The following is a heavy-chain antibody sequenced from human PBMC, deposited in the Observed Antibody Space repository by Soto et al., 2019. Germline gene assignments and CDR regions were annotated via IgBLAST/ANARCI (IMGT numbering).Heavy chain of an antibody. J-gene: IGHJ6*02. CDR1: GGTFGSYA. V-gene: IGHV1-69*01. Sequence: QVQLVQSGAEVKKPGSSVKVSCKASGGTFGSYAISWVRQAPGQVLEWMGGIIPIPGTANYAQKFQGRVTIAADESTSTAYMELSSLRSEDTAVYYCARSQGSSTSLELYYYYYYGMDVWGQGTTVTVSS. D-gene: IGHD2-2*01. CDR2: IIPIPGTA. CDR3: ARSQGSSTSLELYYYYYYGMDV.